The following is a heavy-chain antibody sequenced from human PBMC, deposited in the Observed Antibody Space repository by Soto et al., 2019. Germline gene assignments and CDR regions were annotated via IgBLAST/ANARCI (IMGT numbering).Heavy chain of an antibody. CDR3: ARNMDYYYGPGSGNGHGF. CDR1: GYTFTSYY. CDR2: INPKFGDT. J-gene: IGHJ6*02. Sequence: QVQLVQSGAEMKEPGDSVRVSCEASGYTFTSYYIHWVRQAPGQGLEWMGWINPKFGDTTYAQDLQGRVSMSRDMSISTVYMELSRLTSDCTAIYYCARNMDYYYGPGSGNGHGFWGQGTTVTVFS. V-gene: IGHV1-2*02. D-gene: IGHD3-10*01.